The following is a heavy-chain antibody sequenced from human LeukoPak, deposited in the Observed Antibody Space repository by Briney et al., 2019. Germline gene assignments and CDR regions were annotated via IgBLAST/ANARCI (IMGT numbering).Heavy chain of an antibody. Sequence: GGSLRLSCAASGFTFSNYGMHWVRQAPAKGLEWVAVIWFDGINKYYADSVKGRFTISRDNSKNTLFLQMNSLRAEDTAVYYCATGATSGPEAFDIWGQGTMVTVSS. J-gene: IGHJ3*02. V-gene: IGHV3-33*01. CDR1: GFTFSNYG. D-gene: IGHD1-26*01. CDR3: ATGATSGPEAFDI. CDR2: IWFDGINK.